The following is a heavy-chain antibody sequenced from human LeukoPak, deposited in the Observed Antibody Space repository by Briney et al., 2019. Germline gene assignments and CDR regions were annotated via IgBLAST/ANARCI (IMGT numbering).Heavy chain of an antibody. CDR3: ARHKFSGKYYYDSSAPVSPYFQH. CDR1: GGSISSSSYY. CDR2: IYYSGST. Sequence: SETLSLTCTVSGGSISSSSYYWGWIRQPPGKGLEWIGSIYYSGSTYYNPSLKSRVTISVDTSKNQFSLKLSSVTAADTAVYYCARHKFSGKYYYDSSAPVSPYFQHWGQGTLVTVSS. V-gene: IGHV4-39*01. D-gene: IGHD3-22*01. J-gene: IGHJ1*01.